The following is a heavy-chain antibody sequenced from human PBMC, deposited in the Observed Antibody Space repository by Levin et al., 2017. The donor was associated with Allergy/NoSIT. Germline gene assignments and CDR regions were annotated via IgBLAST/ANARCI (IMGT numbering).Heavy chain of an antibody. V-gene: IGHV4-30-4*01. Sequence: SQTLSLTCSVSDGSISSADYYWTWIRQPPGKGLEWIGYINYSGSTYYNPSLKSRATISIDMSKNQFSLRLTSVTAADTAVFYCARDVAGKDAFDLWGQGTMVTVSS. CDR1: DGSISSADYY. J-gene: IGHJ3*01. CDR3: ARDVAGKDAFDL. CDR2: INYSGST.